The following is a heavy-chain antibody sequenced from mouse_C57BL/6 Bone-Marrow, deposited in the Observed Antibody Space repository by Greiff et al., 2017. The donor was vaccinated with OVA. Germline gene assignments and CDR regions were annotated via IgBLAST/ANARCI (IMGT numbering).Heavy chain of an antibody. CDR3: ARDDSYCFEY. Sequence: VQLQQSGAEVVRPGASVKLSCKASGYTFTDHYINWVKQRPGQGLEWIARIYPGSGNTYYNEKFKGKATLTAEKSSNTAYMQLSSLTSEDSAFYFCARDDSYCFEYWGQGTTLTVSS. V-gene: IGHV1-76*01. D-gene: IGHD2-3*01. J-gene: IGHJ2*01. CDR1: GYTFTDHY. CDR2: IYPGSGNT.